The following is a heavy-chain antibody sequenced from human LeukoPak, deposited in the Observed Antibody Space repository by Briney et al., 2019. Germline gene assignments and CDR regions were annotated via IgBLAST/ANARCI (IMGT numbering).Heavy chain of an antibody. J-gene: IGHJ6*03. D-gene: IGHD4-11*01. CDR1: GGSISSSSYY. V-gene: IGHV4-39*07. CDR2: IYYSGST. Sequence: SETLSLTCTVSGGSISSSSYYWGWIRQPPGKGLEWIGSIYYSGSTYYNPSLKSRVTISVDTSKNQFSLKLSSVTAADTAVYYCARAPMTTVPPYYYYYYYMDVWGKGTTVTVSS. CDR3: ARAPMTTVPPYYYYYYYMDV.